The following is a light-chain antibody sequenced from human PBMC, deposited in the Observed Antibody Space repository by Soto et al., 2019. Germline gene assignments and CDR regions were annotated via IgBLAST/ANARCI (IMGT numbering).Light chain of an antibody. J-gene: IGLJ2*01. CDR2: GNS. V-gene: IGLV1-40*01. CDR3: RSYDSGLGALV. CDR1: SSNIGAGYD. Sequence: QSVLTQPPSVSGAPGQRVTISCAGSSSNIGAGYDVHWYQQLPGTAPKLLIYGNSNRPSGVPDRFSGSKSGTSASLAITGLQAADEAGYYCRSYDSGLGALVFGGGTKLTVL.